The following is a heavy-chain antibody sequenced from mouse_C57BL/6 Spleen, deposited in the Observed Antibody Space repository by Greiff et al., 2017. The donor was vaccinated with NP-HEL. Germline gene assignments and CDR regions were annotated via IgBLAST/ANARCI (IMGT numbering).Heavy chain of an antibody. CDR2: IYPSDSET. D-gene: IGHD1-1*01. CDR1: GYTFTSYW. Sequence: QVQLKQPGAELVRPGSSVKLSCKASGYTFTSYWMDWVKQRPGQGLEWIGNIYPSDSETHYNQKFKDKATLTVDKSSSTAYMQLSSLTSEDSAVYYCASGSVNWYFDVWGTGTTVTVSS. V-gene: IGHV1-61*01. J-gene: IGHJ1*03. CDR3: ASGSVNWYFDV.